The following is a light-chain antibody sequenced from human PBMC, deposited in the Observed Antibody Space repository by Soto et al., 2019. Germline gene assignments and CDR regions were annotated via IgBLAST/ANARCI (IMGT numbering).Light chain of an antibody. CDR3: QSYDGSNPDVV. CDR1: SGSIATNY. V-gene: IGLV6-57*02. CDR2: EDT. J-gene: IGLJ2*01. Sequence: NFMLNQPHSVSESPGKTVTISCTGSSGSIATNYVQWYQQRPGSAPTTVIYEDTQRPSGVPERFSGSIDSSSNSASLTISGLKTEDEADYYCQSYDGSNPDVVFGGGTKLTVL.